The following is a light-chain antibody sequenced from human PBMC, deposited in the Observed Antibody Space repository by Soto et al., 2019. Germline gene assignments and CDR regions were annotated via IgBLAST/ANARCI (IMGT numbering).Light chain of an antibody. J-gene: IGLJ1*01. CDR3: NSYTGSNTLYV. CDR1: SSDVGGYNY. V-gene: IGLV2-8*01. Sequence: QSALTQPPSASGSPGQSVTISCTGTSSDVGGYNYVSWYQQHPGKAPKLMIYEVSKRPSGVPDRFSGSKSGNTASLTVSGLQAEYEADYSCNSYTGSNTLYVXGPGTKLPVL. CDR2: EVS.